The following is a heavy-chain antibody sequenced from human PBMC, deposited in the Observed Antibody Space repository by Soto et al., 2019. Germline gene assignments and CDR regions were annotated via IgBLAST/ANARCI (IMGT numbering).Heavy chain of an antibody. V-gene: IGHV3-33*01. D-gene: IGHD6-13*01. Sequence: GGSLRLSCAASGFTFSSYGMHWVRQAPGKGLEWVAVIWYDGSNKYYADSVKGRFTISRDNSKNTLYLQMNSLRAEDTAVYYCAIAGHPGIAAAGVDYWGQGTLVTVSS. CDR2: IWYDGSNK. CDR1: GFTFSSYG. J-gene: IGHJ4*02. CDR3: AIAGHPGIAAAGVDY.